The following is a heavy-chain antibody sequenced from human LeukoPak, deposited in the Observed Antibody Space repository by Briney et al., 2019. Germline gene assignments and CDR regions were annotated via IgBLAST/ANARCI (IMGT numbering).Heavy chain of an antibody. V-gene: IGHV4-61*02. CDR2: IYTSGST. J-gene: IGHJ6*04. D-gene: IGHD5-18*01. CDR3: ARVGQRGYSYGYPRIDV. CDR1: GGSISSGGYY. Sequence: SQTLSLTCTVSGGSISSGGYYWSWIRQPAGKGLEWIGRIYTSGSTNYNPSLKSRVTISVDTSKNQFSLKLSSVTAADTAVCYCARVGQRGYSYGYPRIDVWGKGTTVTVSS.